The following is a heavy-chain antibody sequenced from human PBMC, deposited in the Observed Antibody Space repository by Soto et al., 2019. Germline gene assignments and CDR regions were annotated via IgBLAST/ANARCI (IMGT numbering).Heavy chain of an antibody. CDR3: ARVVKYSYGYFDY. CDR1: GGSISSYY. D-gene: IGHD5-18*01. V-gene: IGHV4-59*01. J-gene: IGHJ4*02. CDR2: IYYSGST. Sequence: QVQLQESGPGLVKPSETLSLTCTVSGGSISSYYWSWIRQPPGKGLEWIGYIYYSGSTNYNPSLKSRLTTSVDTSKNQFSLKLSSVTAADTAVYYCARVVKYSYGYFDYWGQGTLVTVSS.